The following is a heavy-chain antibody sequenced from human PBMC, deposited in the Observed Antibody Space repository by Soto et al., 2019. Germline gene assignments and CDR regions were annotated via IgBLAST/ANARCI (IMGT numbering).Heavy chain of an antibody. J-gene: IGHJ4*02. V-gene: IGHV1-3*01. CDR2: INAGNGNT. CDR3: ARVAAWFGESRLGY. D-gene: IGHD3-10*01. CDR1: GYTFTSYA. Sequence: ASVKVSCKASGYTFTSYAMHWVRQAPGQRLEWMGWINAGNGNTKYSQKFQGRVTITRDTSASTAYMELSSLRSEDTAVYYCARVAAWFGESRLGYWGQGTLVTVSS.